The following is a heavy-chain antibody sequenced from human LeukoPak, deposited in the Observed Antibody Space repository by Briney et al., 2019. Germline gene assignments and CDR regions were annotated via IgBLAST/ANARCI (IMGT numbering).Heavy chain of an antibody. CDR3: ARIQYCSSTSCSEYYYYGMDV. Sequence: ASVKVSCKASGYTFTSYGISWVRQAPGQGLEWMGWISAYSGDTNYAQKFQGRVTITADESTSTAYMELSSLRSEDTAVYYCARIQYCSSTSCSEYYYYGMDVWGQGTTVTVSS. CDR2: ISAYSGDT. D-gene: IGHD2-2*01. J-gene: IGHJ6*02. V-gene: IGHV1-18*01. CDR1: GYTFTSYG.